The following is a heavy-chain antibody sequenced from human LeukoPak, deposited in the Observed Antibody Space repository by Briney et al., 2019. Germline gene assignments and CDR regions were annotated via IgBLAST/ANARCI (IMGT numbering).Heavy chain of an antibody. CDR3: ATARNFRFEY. CDR1: GLTFRTAW. V-gene: IGHV3-74*01. J-gene: IGHJ4*02. Sequence: GGSLRLSCATSGLTFRTAWMHWVRQAPGKGLMWVSRMNGEGTTIDYADSVKGRFTVSRDYAKNTLFLQMNNLRTEDTALYFCATARNFRFEYWGQGSLVIVSA. D-gene: IGHD1-7*01. CDR2: MNGEGTTI.